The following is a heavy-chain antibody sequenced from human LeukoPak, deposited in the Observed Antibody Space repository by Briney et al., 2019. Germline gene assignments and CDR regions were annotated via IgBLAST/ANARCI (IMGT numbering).Heavy chain of an antibody. D-gene: IGHD6-19*01. J-gene: IGHJ5*02. CDR1: GFTFSSYA. V-gene: IGHV3-21*05. CDR2: ISSSSSYT. Sequence: GGSLRLSCAASGFTFSSYAMSWVRQAPGKGLEWVSYISSSSSYTNYADSVKGRFTISRDNAKNSLYLQMNSLRAEDTAVYYCARDSGWLYNWFDPWGQGTLVTVSS. CDR3: ARDSGWLYNWFDP.